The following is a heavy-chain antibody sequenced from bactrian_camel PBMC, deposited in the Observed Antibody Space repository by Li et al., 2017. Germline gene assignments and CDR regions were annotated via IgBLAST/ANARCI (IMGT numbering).Heavy chain of an antibody. CDR2: IDSDEST. J-gene: IGHJ6*01. V-gene: IGHV3S53*01. CDR1: GHTYSPYY. D-gene: IGHD4*01. CDR3: AADTFLECPNPYIETMSVNDFAY. Sequence: HVQLVESGGGSVQTGGSLRLSCTASGHTYSPYYCMGWFRRAPGQEREGVATIDSDESTSYAESVKGRFTISRDNAKITLFLQMNSLKPEDTAMYYCAADTFLECPNPYIETMSVNDFAYWGQGTQVTVS.